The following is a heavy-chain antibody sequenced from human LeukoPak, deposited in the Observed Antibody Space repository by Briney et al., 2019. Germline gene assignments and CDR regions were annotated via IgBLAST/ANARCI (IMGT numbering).Heavy chain of an antibody. V-gene: IGHV1-24*01. CDR1: GHPLTELS. J-gene: IGHJ4*02. CDR2: FDPVDGVT. Sequence: ASVNVPCNVSGHPLTELSMHWGRQAPGTRLEWMGGFDPVDGVTIYAQQFQGRVTMTDHTSTHTAYMELSSLKWEDTAVYYCATDRGYWGQGTLVTVSS. CDR3: ATDRGY.